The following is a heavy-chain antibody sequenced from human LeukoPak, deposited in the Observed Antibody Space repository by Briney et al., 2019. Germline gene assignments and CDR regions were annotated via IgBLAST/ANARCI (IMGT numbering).Heavy chain of an antibody. CDR1: GGSFSGYY. V-gene: IGHV4-34*01. J-gene: IGHJ6*02. D-gene: IGHD3-3*01. CDR2: ISHSGST. CDR3: ARGRLGDFWSGNYYYYYGMDV. Sequence: SETLSLTCAVYGGSFSGYYWSWIRQPPGKGLEWIGEISHSGSTNYNPSLKSRVAISVDTSKNQFSLKLSSVTAADTAVYYCARGRLGDFWSGNYYYYYGMDVWGQGTTVTVSS.